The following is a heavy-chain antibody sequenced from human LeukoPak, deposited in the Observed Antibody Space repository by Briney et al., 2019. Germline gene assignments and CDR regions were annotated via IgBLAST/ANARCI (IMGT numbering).Heavy chain of an antibody. CDR1: GFTFSSYA. CDR3: AKEARTYCGGDCYTLRPRALDY. V-gene: IGHV3-23*01. D-gene: IGHD2-21*01. CDR2: ISGSGGST. J-gene: IGHJ4*02. Sequence: SGGSLRLSCAASGFTFSSYAMSWVRQAPGKGLEWVSAISGSGGSTYYADSVKGRFTISRDNSKNTLYLQMNSLRAEDTAVYYCAKEARTYCGGDCYTLRPRALDYWGQGTLVTVSS.